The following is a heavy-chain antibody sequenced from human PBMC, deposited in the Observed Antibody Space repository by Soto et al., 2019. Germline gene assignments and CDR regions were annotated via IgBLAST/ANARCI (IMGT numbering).Heavy chain of an antibody. CDR1: GFTVSTYG. D-gene: IGHD2-8*02. CDR2: ISREGGTK. CDR3: TGEVASGY. V-gene: IGHV3-30*03. J-gene: IGHJ4*02. Sequence: QVQLVEPGGGVVQPGRSLRLSCAVSGFTVSTYGMHWVRQAPGKGLEWVAVISREGGTKYYADSVKGRFTNSRDNSRNTLFLEMNSLRGDDMAVYYCTGEVASGYWGQGTLVTVSS.